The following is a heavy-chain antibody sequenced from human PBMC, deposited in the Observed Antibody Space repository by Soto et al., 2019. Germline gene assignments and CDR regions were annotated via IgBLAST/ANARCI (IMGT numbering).Heavy chain of an antibody. CDR2: IKQDGSEK. CDR3: AREAGSTTVTIEGYFDY. Sequence: EVQLVESGGGLVQPGGSLRLSCAASGFTFSSYWMSWVRQAPGKGLEWVANIKQDGSEKYDVDSVTGRFTISRDNAKNSLYLQMNSLRAEDTAVYYCAREAGSTTVTIEGYFDYWGQGTLVTVSS. J-gene: IGHJ4*02. V-gene: IGHV3-7*01. CDR1: GFTFSSYW. D-gene: IGHD4-17*01.